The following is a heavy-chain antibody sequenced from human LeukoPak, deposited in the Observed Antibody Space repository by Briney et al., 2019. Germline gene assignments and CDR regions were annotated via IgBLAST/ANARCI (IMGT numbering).Heavy chain of an antibody. J-gene: IGHJ4*02. CDR3: AREDFWSKRIDY. CDR1: GGSISSYY. V-gene: IGHV4-59*12. D-gene: IGHD3-3*01. Sequence: SETLSLTCTVSGGSISSYYWSWIRQPPGKGLEWIGYIYYSGSTNYNPSLKSRVTISVDTSKNQFSLKLSSVTAADTAVYYCAREDFWSKRIDYWGQGTLVTVSS. CDR2: IYYSGST.